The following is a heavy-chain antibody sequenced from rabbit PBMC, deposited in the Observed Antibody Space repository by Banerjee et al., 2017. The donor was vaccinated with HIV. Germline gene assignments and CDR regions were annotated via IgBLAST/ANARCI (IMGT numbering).Heavy chain of an antibody. CDR3: ARNVDYGGTGVGDL. CDR2: IYTGSSGST. V-gene: IGHV1S40*01. Sequence: QSLEESGGDLVKPGASLTLTCTASGFSFSSSYYMCWVRQAPGKGLEWIACIYTGSSGSTYYASWAKGRFTISKTSSTTVTLQMTSLTAADTATYFCARNVDYGGTGVGDLWGPGTLVTVS. J-gene: IGHJ4*01. CDR1: GFSFSSSYY. D-gene: IGHD2-1*01.